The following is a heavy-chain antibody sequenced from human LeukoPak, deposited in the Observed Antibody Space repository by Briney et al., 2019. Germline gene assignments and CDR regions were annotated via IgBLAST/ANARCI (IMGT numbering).Heavy chain of an antibody. CDR2: ISWNSGGI. V-gene: IGHV3-9*01. D-gene: IGHD3-22*01. CDR3: ARDIRRHYDSSGYPDY. CDR1: GFTFDDYA. J-gene: IGHJ4*02. Sequence: QPGRSLRLSCAASGFTFDDYAMHWVRQPPGKGLEWVSGISWNSGGIGYADSVKGRFTISRDNAKNSLYLQMNSLRTEDTALYYCARDIRRHYDSSGYPDYWGQGTLVTVSS.